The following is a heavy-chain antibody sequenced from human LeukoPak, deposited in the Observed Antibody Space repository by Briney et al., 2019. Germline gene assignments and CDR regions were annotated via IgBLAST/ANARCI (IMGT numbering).Heavy chain of an antibody. V-gene: IGHV1-46*01. J-gene: IGHJ5*02. D-gene: IGHD3-16*01. CDR3: ARDRSGGEFDP. CDR2: INPSGGST. Sequence: ASVKVSCKASGYTFTSYYMHWVRQAPGQGLEWMGIINPSGGSTSYAQKFQGRVTMTRDMSTSTVYMELRSLRSEDTAVYYCARDRSGGEFDPWGQGTLVTVSS. CDR1: GYTFTSYY.